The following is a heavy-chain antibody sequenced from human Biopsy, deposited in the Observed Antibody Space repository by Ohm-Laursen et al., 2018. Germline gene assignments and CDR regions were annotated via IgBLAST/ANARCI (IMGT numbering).Heavy chain of an antibody. CDR2: ASYSGYT. Sequence: SDTLSLTCTVSDDAIRNFYWTWIPQPPGQGLEWIGHASYSGYTNHNPSLQSRVTISVDTSKNHFSLRLRSVTRADTAIYYCARDRGYYSDRTVPGYFDLWGRGTLVTVSS. CDR3: ARDRGYYSDRTVPGYFDL. V-gene: IGHV4-59*01. D-gene: IGHD3-22*01. CDR1: DDAIRNFY. J-gene: IGHJ2*01.